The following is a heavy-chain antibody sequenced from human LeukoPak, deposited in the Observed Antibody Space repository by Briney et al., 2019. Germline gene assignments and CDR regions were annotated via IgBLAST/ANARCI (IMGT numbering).Heavy chain of an antibody. V-gene: IGHV3-23*01. CDR3: AKPGPVATSRYYYYYGMDV. Sequence: PGGSLRLSCAASGVTLSSYAMSWARQAPGKGLEWVSGISSSGSGDNTYYADSVKGRFTISRDNSKNTLYLQMNSLRAEDTAVYYCAKPGPVATSRYYYYYGMDVWGQGTTVTVSS. CDR1: GVTLSSYA. J-gene: IGHJ6*02. D-gene: IGHD5-12*01. CDR2: ISSSGSGDNT.